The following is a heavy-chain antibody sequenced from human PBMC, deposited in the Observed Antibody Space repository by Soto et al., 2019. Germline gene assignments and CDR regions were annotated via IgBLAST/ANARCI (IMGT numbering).Heavy chain of an antibody. J-gene: IGHJ4*02. CDR3: ARGGLHSSDY. D-gene: IGHD6-13*01. CDR1: GGSFSCYY. Sequence: PSETLSLTCAVYGGSFSCYYWSWIRQPPGKGLEWIGEINHSGSTNYSPSLKSRVTISVDTSKNQFSLKLSSVTAADTAVYYCARGGLHSSDYWGQGTLVTVSS. V-gene: IGHV4-34*01. CDR2: INHSGST.